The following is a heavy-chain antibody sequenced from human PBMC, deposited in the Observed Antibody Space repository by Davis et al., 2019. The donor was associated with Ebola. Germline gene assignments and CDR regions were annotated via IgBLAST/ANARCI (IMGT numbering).Heavy chain of an antibody. D-gene: IGHD1-26*01. J-gene: IGHJ3*02. Sequence: GESLKISCAASGFTFNSYAMSWVRQAPGKGLEWVSAISGSGSSTFYADSVKGRFTISRDNSKNTLYLQMNGLRVDDTAIYYCAKDTSNIWFDIWGQGTMVTVSS. CDR2: ISGSGSST. V-gene: IGHV3-23*01. CDR1: GFTFNSYA. CDR3: AKDTSNIWFDI.